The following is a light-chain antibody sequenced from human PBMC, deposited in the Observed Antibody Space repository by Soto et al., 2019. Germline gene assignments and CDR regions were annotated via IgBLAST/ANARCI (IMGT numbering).Light chain of an antibody. Sequence: EIVLTQFPATLSLSPGERATLSCRASQTISSYLAWYQQTPGQAPRLLIYDASYRATGVPARFSGSGSGTDFTLTISSLEPEDFVVYYCLQHGNMPGTFGLGTKVDIK. V-gene: IGKV3-11*01. J-gene: IGKJ2*02. CDR2: DAS. CDR1: QTISSY. CDR3: LQHGNMPGT.